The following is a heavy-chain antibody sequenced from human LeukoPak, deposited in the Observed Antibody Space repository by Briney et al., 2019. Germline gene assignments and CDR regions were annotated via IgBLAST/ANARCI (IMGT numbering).Heavy chain of an antibody. CDR2: ISSSSSI. CDR1: GFTFSSYS. D-gene: IGHD1-26*01. J-gene: IGHJ4*02. Sequence: GGSLRLSCTASGFTFSSYSMNWVRLAPGKGLQWVSSISSSSSIYYADSLKGRFTISRDNAKNSLYLQMNSLRAEDTAVYYCARGGPGGALNCWGQGTLVTVSS. V-gene: IGHV3-21*01. CDR3: ARGGPGGALNC.